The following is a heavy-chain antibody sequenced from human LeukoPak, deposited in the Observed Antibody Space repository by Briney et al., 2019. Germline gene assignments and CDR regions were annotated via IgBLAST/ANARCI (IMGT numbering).Heavy chain of an antibody. D-gene: IGHD2-15*01. CDR3: ARYFIYCSGGSYYPT. Sequence: GGSLRLSCAASGFTFSSYSMNWVRQAPGKGLEWVSSISSSSSYIYYADSVKGRFTISRDNAKNSLYLQMNSLRAEDTAVYYCARYFIYCSGGSYYPTWGQGTLVSVFS. CDR1: GFTFSSYS. V-gene: IGHV3-21*01. J-gene: IGHJ5*02. CDR2: ISSSSSYI.